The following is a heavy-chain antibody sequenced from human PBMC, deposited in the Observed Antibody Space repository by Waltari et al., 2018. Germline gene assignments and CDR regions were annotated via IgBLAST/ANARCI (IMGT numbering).Heavy chain of an antibody. J-gene: IGHJ4*02. CDR1: GFTFKNYA. CDR2: IATGSNIL. V-gene: IGHV3-48*01. D-gene: IGHD4-17*01. CDR3: AREPTVTGENYFDS. Sequence: EVQLVESGGGLAQPGGSLRLSCEASGFTFKNYAMNWVRQAPGKGLEWVAYIATGSNILYYANSVKGRFTISRDNAKDSLFLQMNSLRAEDTALYFCAREPTVTGENYFDSWGQGALVSVSS.